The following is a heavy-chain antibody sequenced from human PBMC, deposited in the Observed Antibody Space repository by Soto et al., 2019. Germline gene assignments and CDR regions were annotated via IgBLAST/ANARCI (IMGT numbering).Heavy chain of an antibody. CDR2: INHSGST. V-gene: IGHV4-61*08. D-gene: IGHD6-19*01. CDR3: AREFPEAVAGNHFEY. J-gene: IGHJ4*02. Sequence: SETLSLTCTVSGGSISSGGYYWSWIRQPPGKGLEWIGEINHSGSTNYNPSLKSRVTISVGTSKNQFSLKLSSVTAADTAVYYCAREFPEAVAGNHFEYWGQGTLVTVSS. CDR1: GGSISSGGYY.